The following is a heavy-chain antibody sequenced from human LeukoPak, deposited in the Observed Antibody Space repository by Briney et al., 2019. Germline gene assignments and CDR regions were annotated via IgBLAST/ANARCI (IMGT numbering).Heavy chain of an antibody. CDR3: ARVEHYYDSSGYPFDY. CDR1: GGSFSGYY. Sequence: PSETLSLTCAVYGGSFSGYYWGWIRQPPGKGLEWIGEINHSGSTNYNPSLKSRVTISVDTSKNQFSLKLSSVTAADTAVYYCARVEHYYDSSGYPFDYWGQGTLVTVSS. D-gene: IGHD3-22*01. CDR2: INHSGST. J-gene: IGHJ4*02. V-gene: IGHV4-34*01.